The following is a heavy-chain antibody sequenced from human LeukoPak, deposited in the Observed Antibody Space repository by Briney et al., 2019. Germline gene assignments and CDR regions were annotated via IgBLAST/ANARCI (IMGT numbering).Heavy chain of an antibody. J-gene: IGHJ4*02. D-gene: IGHD5-18*01. CDR3: ARQRGYSYGTRFDY. CDR2: INHSGST. V-gene: IGHV4-34*01. Sequence: PSETLSLTCAVYGGSFSGYYWSWIRQPPGKGLEWIGEINHSGSTNYNPSLKSRVTISVDTSKNQFSLKLSSVTAAVTAVYYCARQRGYSYGTRFDYWGQGTLVTVSS. CDR1: GGSFSGYY.